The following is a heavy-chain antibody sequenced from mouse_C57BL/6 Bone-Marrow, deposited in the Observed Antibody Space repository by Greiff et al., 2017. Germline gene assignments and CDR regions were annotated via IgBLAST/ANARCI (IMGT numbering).Heavy chain of an antibody. CDR1: GYAFTNYL. Sequence: LVESGAELVRPGTSVKVSCKASGYAFTNYLLEWVKQRPGQGLEWIGVINPGSGGTNYNEKFKGKATLTADKSSSTAYMQLSSLTSEDSAVYFCARTYYSNCDYWGQGTTLTVSS. D-gene: IGHD2-5*01. J-gene: IGHJ2*01. CDR2: INPGSGGT. CDR3: ARTYYSNCDY. V-gene: IGHV1-54*01.